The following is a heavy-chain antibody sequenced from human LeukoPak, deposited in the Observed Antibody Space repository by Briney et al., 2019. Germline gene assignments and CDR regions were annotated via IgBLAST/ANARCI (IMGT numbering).Heavy chain of an antibody. CDR3: AKLQNGSLRGAFDI. CDR2: ISPSGGIT. J-gene: IGHJ3*02. Sequence: GGALRLSCAASGFTFSSHGMNWVRQAPGKGLEWVSGISPSGGITYYTDSVRGRFTISRDNSKNTVSLQMNSLRGEDTAVYYCAKLQNGSLRGAFDIWGQGTMVTVSS. V-gene: IGHV3-23*01. CDR1: GFTFSSHG. D-gene: IGHD1-26*01.